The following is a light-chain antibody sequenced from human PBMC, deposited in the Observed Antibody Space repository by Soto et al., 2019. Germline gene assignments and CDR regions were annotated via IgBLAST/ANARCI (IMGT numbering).Light chain of an antibody. CDR3: CSYTTSTTRV. V-gene: IGLV2-14*03. J-gene: IGLJ1*01. CDR1: SSDIGAYNY. Sequence: QSALTQPASVSGSPGQSITFSCTGTSSDIGAYNYVSWYQHHPGRAHKLMIFDVSIRPSGVSNRFSGSKSGNTASLTISGLQAEDEADYYCCSYTTSTTRVFGPGTKVTVL. CDR2: DVS.